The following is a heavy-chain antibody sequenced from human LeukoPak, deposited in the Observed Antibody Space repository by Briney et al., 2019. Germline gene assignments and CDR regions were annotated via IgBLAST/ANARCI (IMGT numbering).Heavy chain of an antibody. Sequence: GGSLRLSCAASGFTFSSYWMHWVRQAPGKGLVWVSRINSDGSSTSYADSVKGRFTISRDNAKNTLYLQMNSLRVEDTAVYYCARDAGGLGLDYWGQGTLVTVSS. J-gene: IGHJ4*02. D-gene: IGHD3-16*01. CDR2: INSDGSST. CDR1: GFTFSSYW. CDR3: ARDAGGLGLDY. V-gene: IGHV3-74*01.